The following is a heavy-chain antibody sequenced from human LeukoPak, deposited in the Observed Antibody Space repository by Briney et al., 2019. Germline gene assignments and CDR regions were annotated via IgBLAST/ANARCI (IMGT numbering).Heavy chain of an antibody. CDR1: GFTFSSYD. Sequence: GGSLRLSGAASGFTFSSYDMGWVRQAPGKGLEWVLAISGSGGSTDYADSGKGRFTISRDNSKNTLYLQMNSLRAEDTAVYYCAKDTYYYDSSGYYDDLYCQHWGQGTLVTVSS. J-gene: IGHJ1*01. CDR3: AKDTYYYDSSGYYDDLYCQH. D-gene: IGHD3-22*01. CDR2: ISGSGGST. V-gene: IGHV3-23*01.